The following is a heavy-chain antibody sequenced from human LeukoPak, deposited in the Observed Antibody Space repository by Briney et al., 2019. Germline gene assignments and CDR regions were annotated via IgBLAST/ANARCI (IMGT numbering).Heavy chain of an antibody. J-gene: IGHJ3*02. CDR1: GYRFTSYD. CDR3: ARVRFSSGWYIAFDI. CDR2: INPSGGST. Sequence: ASVKVSCKASGYRFTSYDMHWVRQAPGQGLEWMGIINPSGGSTSYAQRFQGRVAMTRDTSTTTVHMEVNSLTSEDTAVYFCARVRFSSGWYIAFDIWGQGTMVTVSS. D-gene: IGHD6-19*01. V-gene: IGHV1-46*01.